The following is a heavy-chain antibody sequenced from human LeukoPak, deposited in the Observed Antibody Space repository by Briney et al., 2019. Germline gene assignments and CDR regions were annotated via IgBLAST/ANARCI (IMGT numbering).Heavy chain of an antibody. CDR2: ISGSGGTT. D-gene: IGHD3-22*01. CDR3: AKTNGYYSD. J-gene: IGHJ4*02. Sequence: GGSLRLSCAASGFTFSSYGMNWVRQAPGKGLEWVSGISGSGGTTYYADSVKGRFTISRDNSKNSLSLQVSSLRAEDTAVYYCAKTNGYYSDWGQGTLVTVFS. V-gene: IGHV3-23*01. CDR1: GFTFSSYG.